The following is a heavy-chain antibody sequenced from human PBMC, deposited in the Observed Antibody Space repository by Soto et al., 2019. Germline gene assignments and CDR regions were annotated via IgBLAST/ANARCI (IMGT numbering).Heavy chain of an antibody. CDR2: ISAYNGNT. V-gene: IGHV1-18*01. D-gene: IGHD1-26*01. CDR1: GYTFTSYG. J-gene: IGHJ5*02. CDR3: ARVIANSGSYLVWFAP. Sequence: ASVKVSCKASGYTFTSYGISWVRQAPGQGLEWMGWISAYNGNTNYAQKLQGRVTMTTDTSTSTAYMELRSLRSDDTAVYYCARVIANSGSYLVWFAPWGQGSLVTVYS.